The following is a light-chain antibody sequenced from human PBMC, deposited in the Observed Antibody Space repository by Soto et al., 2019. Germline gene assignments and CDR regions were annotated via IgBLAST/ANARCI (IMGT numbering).Light chain of an antibody. CDR2: GAS. V-gene: IGKV3-20*01. CDR1: QSVSNY. CDR3: QQYGGSPQT. J-gene: IGKJ1*01. Sequence: EIVLTQSPGTLSLSPGERATLSCRASQSVSNYLAWYQQKPCQAPRLLIYGASRRATVIPDRFSGSGSGTDFTLTISRLEPEDFAVYYCQQYGGSPQTFGQGTNVEIK.